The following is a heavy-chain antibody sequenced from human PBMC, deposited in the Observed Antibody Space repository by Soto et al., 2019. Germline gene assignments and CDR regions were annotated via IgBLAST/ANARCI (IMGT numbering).Heavy chain of an antibody. D-gene: IGHD3-16*01. CDR3: ARDPWAADY. V-gene: IGHV3-66*01. Sequence: GGSLRLCCAACGFTVSTKYMSWVRQAPGKGLEWVSVIYSGGSTFYADSVRGRFTISRDNSKNTVNLQMNSLRAEDTAVYYCARDPWAADYWGQGTLVTVSS. CDR2: IYSGGST. J-gene: IGHJ4*02. CDR1: GFTVSTKY.